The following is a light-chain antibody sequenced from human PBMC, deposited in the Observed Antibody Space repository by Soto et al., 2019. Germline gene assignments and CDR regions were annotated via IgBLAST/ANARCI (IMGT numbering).Light chain of an antibody. V-gene: IGLV2-14*01. CDR1: SSDFGDDKY. CDR2: GVS. CDR3: QSYDSSLSGVV. Sequence: QSVLTQPASVSGSPGQSITMSCTGSSSDFGDDKYVTWYQQQPGKGPNLLIYGVSKRPSGVPDQFSGSKSGTSASLVITGLQAEDEADYYCQSYDSSLSGVVFGGGTKLTVL. J-gene: IGLJ2*01.